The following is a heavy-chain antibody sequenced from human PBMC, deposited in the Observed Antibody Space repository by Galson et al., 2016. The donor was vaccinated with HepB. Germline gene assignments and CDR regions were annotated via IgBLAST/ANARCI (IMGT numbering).Heavy chain of an antibody. D-gene: IGHD4-17*01. CDR1: GFTVSSNY. V-gene: IGHV3-66*02. Sequence: SLRLSCAASGFTVSSNYMGWVRQAPGKGLEWVSVIYSGGTTYYADSVKGRFTISRDNSKNTLFLQMNTLRPEDTAVYYCARGVYGDHGWFDYWGQGTLVTVSS. CDR2: IYSGGTT. J-gene: IGHJ4*02. CDR3: ARGVYGDHGWFDY.